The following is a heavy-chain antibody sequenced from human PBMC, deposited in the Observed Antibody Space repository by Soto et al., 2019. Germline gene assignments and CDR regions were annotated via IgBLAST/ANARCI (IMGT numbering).Heavy chain of an antibody. CDR1: GVTFSSYW. J-gene: IGHJ6*02. CDR3: ARLPRITIFGGSSHGMDV. V-gene: IGHV3-7*02. Sequence: GGSLRLSCAASGVTFSSYWMSWVRQAPGTGLEWVANIKEDGTEENYLDSVKGRFTISRDNSKNTLYLQMNSLRAEDTAVYYCARLPRITIFGGSSHGMDVWGQGTTVTVSS. CDR2: IKEDGTEE. D-gene: IGHD3-3*01.